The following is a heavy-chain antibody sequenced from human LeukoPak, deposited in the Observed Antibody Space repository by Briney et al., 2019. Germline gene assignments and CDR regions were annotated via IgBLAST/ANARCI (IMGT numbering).Heavy chain of an antibody. V-gene: IGHV1-2*02. CDR3: ARDLDGIAAAGTDY. J-gene: IGHJ4*02. Sequence: GASVKVSCKASGYTFTGYYMHWVRQAPGQGLEWMGWINPNSGGTNYAQKFQGRVTMTRDTSISTAYMEPSRLRSDDTAVYYCARDLDGIAAAGTDYWGQGTLVTVSS. CDR1: GYTFTGYY. D-gene: IGHD6-13*01. CDR2: INPNSGGT.